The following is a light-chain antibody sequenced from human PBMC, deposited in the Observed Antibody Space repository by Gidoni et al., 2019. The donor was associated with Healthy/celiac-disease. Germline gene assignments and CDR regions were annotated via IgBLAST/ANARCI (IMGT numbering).Light chain of an antibody. Sequence: QSALNQPPSASGSPGQSVTIPCTGTSSDVGGYNHVSWYQQHPGKAPKLIIYEVSKRPSGVPDRFSGSRSGNTASLTVSGLQAEDEADYHCSSYGGINNYVIFGGGTRLTVL. CDR1: SSDVGGYNH. V-gene: IGLV2-8*01. J-gene: IGLJ2*01. CDR3: SSYGGINNYVI. CDR2: EVS.